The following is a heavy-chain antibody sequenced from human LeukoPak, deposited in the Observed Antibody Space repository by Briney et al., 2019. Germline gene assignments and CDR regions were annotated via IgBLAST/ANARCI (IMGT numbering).Heavy chain of an antibody. CDR2: IYPGDSDT. J-gene: IGHJ4*02. CDR3: ARGEMRYCSGGYCYDY. CDR1: GYSFSSCW. Sequence: GESPKISCKGSGYSFSSCWIAWVRQMPGKGLEWMGIIYPGDSDTRYSPSFQGQVTISADKSISTAYLQWSSLKASDTAMYYCARGEMRYCSGGYCYDYCGQGTLVTVSS. D-gene: IGHD2-15*01. V-gene: IGHV5-51*01.